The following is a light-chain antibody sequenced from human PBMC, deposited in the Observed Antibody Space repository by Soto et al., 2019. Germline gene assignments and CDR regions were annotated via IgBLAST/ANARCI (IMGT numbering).Light chain of an antibody. V-gene: IGKV1-39*01. J-gene: IGKJ1*01. CDR3: QQSYSTLRT. Sequence: DIQMTQSPSSLSASVGDRVTITCRASQSISSYLNWYQQKPGKAPKVLIYTASNLEGGVPSRFSGSGSGTDFTLTISSLQPEDFATYYCQQSYSTLRTFGQGTKVEI. CDR1: QSISSY. CDR2: TAS.